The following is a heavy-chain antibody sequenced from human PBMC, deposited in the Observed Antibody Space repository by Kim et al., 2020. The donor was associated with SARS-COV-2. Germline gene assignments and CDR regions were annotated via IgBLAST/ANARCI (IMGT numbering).Heavy chain of an antibody. CDR1: GFTFSSYA. Sequence: GGSLRLSCAASGFTFSSYAMHWVRQAPGKGLEWVAVISYDGSNKYYADSVKGRFTISRDNSKNTLYLQMNSLRAEDTAVYYCARGHYYDSSGYQRWFDPWGQGTLVTVSS. V-gene: IGHV3-30*04. J-gene: IGHJ5*02. CDR2: ISYDGSNK. D-gene: IGHD3-22*01. CDR3: ARGHYYDSSGYQRWFDP.